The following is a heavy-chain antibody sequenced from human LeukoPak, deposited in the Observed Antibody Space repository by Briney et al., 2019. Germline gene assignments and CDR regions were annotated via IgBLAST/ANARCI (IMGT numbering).Heavy chain of an antibody. V-gene: IGHV4-4*07. D-gene: IGHD4-11*01. CDR1: GGSISSNY. CDR3: ARIHRRADSNYEDWYFDL. Sequence: KPSETLSLTCIVSGGSISSNYSSWIRQPAGRGLEWIGRIYSSGTTTYIPSLKSRVTMSGDTSKNQLSLRLTSVTAADTAVYYCARIHRRADSNYEDWYFDLWGRGTLVTVSS. CDR2: IYSSGTT. J-gene: IGHJ2*01.